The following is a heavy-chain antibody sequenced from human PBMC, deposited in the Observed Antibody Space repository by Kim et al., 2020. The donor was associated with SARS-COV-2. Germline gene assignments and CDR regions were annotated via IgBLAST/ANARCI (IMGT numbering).Heavy chain of an antibody. D-gene: IGHD3-10*01. CDR3: ARDRLTYYYGSGIDY. J-gene: IGHJ4*02. V-gene: IGHV3-7*04. Sequence: DAVKCRFTISRDYAKNSLYLQLNSLRAEDTAVYYCARDRLTYYYGSGIDYWGQGTLVTVSS.